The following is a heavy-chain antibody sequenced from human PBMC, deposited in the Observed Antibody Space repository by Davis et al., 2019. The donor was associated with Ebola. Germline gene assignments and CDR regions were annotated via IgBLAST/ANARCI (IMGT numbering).Heavy chain of an antibody. CDR1: GFTFTSYS. V-gene: IGHV3-23*01. D-gene: IGHD1-1*01. J-gene: IGHJ4*02. CDR2: ISDSGSGT. CDR3: AKDRRGYNQPLEF. Sequence: GESLKISCAASGFTFTSYSMTWVRQAPGKGLEWVSGISDSGSGTYYADSVKGRFTFSRDNSKNTLFLQMNSLRAEDTAVYYCAKDRRGYNQPLEFWGQGTLVIVSS.